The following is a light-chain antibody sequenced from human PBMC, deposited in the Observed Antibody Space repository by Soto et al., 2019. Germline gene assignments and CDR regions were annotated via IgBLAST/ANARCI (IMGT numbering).Light chain of an antibody. CDR3: NSHAGSMNGGV. V-gene: IGLV2-8*01. J-gene: IGLJ2*01. CDR2: DDT. CDR1: SSDIGGDNY. Sequence: QSVLTQPPSASGSPGQTVTISCTGTSSDIGGDNYVSWYQQHPGKAPKLMIYDDTKRPSGVPDRFSGSKSGTSASLTVSGLQAEDEADYYCNSHAGSMNGGVFGGGTQLTVL.